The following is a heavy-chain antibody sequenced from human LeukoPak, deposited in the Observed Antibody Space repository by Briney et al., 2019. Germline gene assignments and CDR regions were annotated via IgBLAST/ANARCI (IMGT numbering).Heavy chain of an antibody. CDR3: ARDGSGSYYYYYGMDV. CDR1: GGSISSYY. Sequence: SETLSLPCTVSGGSISSYYWSWIRQPAGKGLEGIGRIYTSGSTNYNPSLKRRVTMTVDTYKNQFSLKLSSVTAADTAVYYCARDGSGSYYYYYGMDVWGQGTTVTVSS. J-gene: IGHJ6*02. CDR2: IYTSGST. V-gene: IGHV4-4*07. D-gene: IGHD1-26*01.